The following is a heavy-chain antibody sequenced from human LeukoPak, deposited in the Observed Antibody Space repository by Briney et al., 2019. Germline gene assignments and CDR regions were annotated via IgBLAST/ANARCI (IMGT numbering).Heavy chain of an antibody. J-gene: IGHJ4*02. D-gene: IGHD3-10*01. CDR2: MNPNSGNT. Sequence: GASVNVSCKASGYTFTSYDINWVRQATGQGLEWMGWMNPNSGNTGYAQKFQGRVTITRNTSISTAYMELSSLRSEDTAVYYCARGPRWFGESYYFDYWGQGTLVTVSS. CDR3: ARGPRWFGESYYFDY. CDR1: GYTFTSYD. V-gene: IGHV1-8*03.